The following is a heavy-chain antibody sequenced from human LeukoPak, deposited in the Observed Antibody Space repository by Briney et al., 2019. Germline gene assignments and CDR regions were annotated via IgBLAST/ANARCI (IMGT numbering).Heavy chain of an antibody. CDR2: ISGSGDNT. Sequence: GSLRLSCAASGFTFSSYAMSWVRQVPGKGLEWVSVISGSGDNTYYADSVKGRFTISRDNSKNTLYLQMNSLRAEDTAVYYCARGDSGLDYWGQGTLVTVSS. J-gene: IGHJ4*02. CDR1: GFTFSSYA. CDR3: ARGDSGLDY. V-gene: IGHV3-23*01. D-gene: IGHD6-19*01.